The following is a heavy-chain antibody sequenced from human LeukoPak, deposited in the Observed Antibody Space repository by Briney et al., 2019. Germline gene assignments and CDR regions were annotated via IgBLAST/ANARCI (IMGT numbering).Heavy chain of an antibody. CDR1: GYTFTTYG. CDR3: ARKGVGYCSGGSCHPVDF. CDR2: MNPNSGNA. D-gene: IGHD2-15*01. J-gene: IGHJ4*02. Sequence: GASVKVSCKASGYTFTTYGINWVRQATGQGLEWVGWMNPNSGNAGYAQRFQGRVTMTRNTSISTAYMELSSLRSEDTAVYYCARKGVGYCSGGSCHPVDFWGQGTLVTVSS. V-gene: IGHV1-8*02.